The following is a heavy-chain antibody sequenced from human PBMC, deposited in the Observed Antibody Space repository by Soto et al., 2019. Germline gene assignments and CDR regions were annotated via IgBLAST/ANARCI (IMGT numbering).Heavy chain of an antibody. CDR3: ARVPTTVTPQKTRTASSLGL. Sequence: SETLSLTCAVYGGSFSGYYWSWIRQPPGKGLEWIGEINHSGSTNYNPSLKSRVTISVDTSKNQFSLKLSSVTAADTAVYYCARVPTTVTPQKTRTASSLGLWGKGTTVTVSS. V-gene: IGHV4-34*01. J-gene: IGHJ6*04. CDR2: INHSGST. CDR1: GGSFSGYY. D-gene: IGHD4-17*01.